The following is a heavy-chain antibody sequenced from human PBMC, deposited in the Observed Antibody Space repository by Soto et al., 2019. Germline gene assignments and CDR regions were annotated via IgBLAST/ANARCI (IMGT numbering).Heavy chain of an antibody. V-gene: IGHV3-23*01. CDR2: ISGSGGST. D-gene: IGHD3-9*01. Sequence: GGSLRLSCAASGFTFSSYAMSWVRQAPGKGLEWVSAISGSGGSTYYADSVKGRFTISRDNSKNTLYLQMNSLRAEDTAVYDCAVSPIDVGPGEYFQHWGQGTLVTVSS. CDR1: GFTFSSYA. CDR3: AVSPIDVGPGEYFQH. J-gene: IGHJ1*01.